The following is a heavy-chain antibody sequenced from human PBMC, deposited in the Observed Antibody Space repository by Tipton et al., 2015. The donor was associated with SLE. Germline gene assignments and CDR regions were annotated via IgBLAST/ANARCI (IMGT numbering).Heavy chain of an antibody. CDR2: IYSSGTT. V-gene: IGHV4-4*09. CDR3: ARHVLGAGWFDP. D-gene: IGHD4/OR15-4a*01. Sequence: TLSLTCTVSGGSISSYYWSWIRQPPGKGLEWIGYIYSSGTTNYNPSLKSRVTISVDTSKNQFSLKLSSVTAADTAVYYCARHVLGAGWFDPWGQGTLVTVAS. J-gene: IGHJ5*02. CDR1: GGSISSYY.